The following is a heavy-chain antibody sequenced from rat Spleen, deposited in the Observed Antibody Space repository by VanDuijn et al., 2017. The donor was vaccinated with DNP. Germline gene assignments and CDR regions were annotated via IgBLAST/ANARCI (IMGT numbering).Heavy chain of an antibody. CDR1: AYSITTNY. V-gene: IGHV3-1*01. CDR2: ISYSGST. D-gene: IGHD4-1*01. CDR3: ARYTTGFDY. Sequence: EVQLQESGPGLVKPSQSLSLTCSVTAYSITTNYWGWIRKFPGNKMEWVGHISYSGSTSYNPSLKSRIYITRDTSKNQFFLHLNSVTTEDTAPYYSARYTTGFDYWGQGVMVTVSS. J-gene: IGHJ2*01.